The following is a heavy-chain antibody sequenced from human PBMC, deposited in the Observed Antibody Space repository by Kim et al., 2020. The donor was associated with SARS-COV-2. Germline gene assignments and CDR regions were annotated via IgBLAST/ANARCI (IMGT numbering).Heavy chain of an antibody. D-gene: IGHD2-2*02. J-gene: IGHJ4*02. CDR3: AREIEYCSSTSCYTSTSTYYFDY. CDR2: IKQDGSEK. CDR1: GFTFSSYW. V-gene: IGHV3-7*03. Sequence: GGSLRLSCAASGFTFSSYWMSWVRQAPGKGLEWVANIKQDGSEKYYVDSVKGRFTISRDNAKNSLYLQMNSLRAEDTAVYYCAREIEYCSSTSCYTSTSTYYFDYWGQGTLVTVSS.